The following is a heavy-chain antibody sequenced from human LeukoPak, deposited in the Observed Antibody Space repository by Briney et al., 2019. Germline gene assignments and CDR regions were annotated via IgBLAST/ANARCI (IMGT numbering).Heavy chain of an antibody. D-gene: IGHD3-10*01. CDR3: ARHEVRGTTSSFSVSTFDS. CDR2: IYNSGHT. Sequence: PSETLSLTCNVSGGSISSSPSYWGWIRQSPGKGLEWIASIYNSGHTYYNPSLKSRVIIAVDTSMDQFSLKLSSVIAADTAFYYCARHEVRGTTSSFSVSTFDSWGQGTLVTVS. V-gene: IGHV4-39*01. J-gene: IGHJ4*02. CDR1: GGSISSSPSY.